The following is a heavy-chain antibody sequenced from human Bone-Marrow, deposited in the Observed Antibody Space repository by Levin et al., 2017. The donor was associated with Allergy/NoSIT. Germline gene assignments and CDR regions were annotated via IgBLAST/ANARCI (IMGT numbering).Heavy chain of an antibody. CDR3: VKDFELHPNAFHFDL. V-gene: IGHV3-9*01. D-gene: IGHD2-8*01. Sequence: PGGSLRLSCGASGFTFGDFAMHWVRQSPGKALEWVSGIGWNGDTKRYGDSLWGRVTISRDNAKKSLYLQLNNLRTEDTALYYCVKDFELHPNAFHFDLWGQGTQVTVSS. CDR2: IGWNGDTK. CDR1: GFTFGDFA. J-gene: IGHJ4*02.